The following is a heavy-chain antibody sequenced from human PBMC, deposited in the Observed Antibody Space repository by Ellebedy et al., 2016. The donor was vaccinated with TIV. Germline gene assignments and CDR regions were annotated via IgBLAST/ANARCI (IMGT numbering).Heavy chain of an antibody. CDR3: TRDWSYYDSGTVKGWFDA. J-gene: IGHJ5*02. V-gene: IGHV1-18*04. CDR1: GYTFTNYG. D-gene: IGHD3-16*01. Sequence: ASSVKVSCKASGYTFTNYGITWVRQAPGQGLEWMGGISAHNGNTIYAQKFQGRVTMNTDTPTSTAYMEMRSLRPDATAQFYCTRDWSYYDSGTVKGWFDAWGQGTLVTVSS. CDR2: ISAHNGNT.